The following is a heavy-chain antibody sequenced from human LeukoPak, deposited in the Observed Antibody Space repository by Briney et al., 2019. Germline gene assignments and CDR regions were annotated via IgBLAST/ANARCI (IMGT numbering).Heavy chain of an antibody. J-gene: IGHJ4*02. CDR1: GYSISSGYY. CDR3: ARSYSSSSLYSDY. V-gene: IGHV4-38-2*01. Sequence: SETLSLTCAVSGYSISSGYYWGWIRQPPGKELEWIGCIYYSGSTNYNPSLKSRATISVDTSNNQFSLNLTSATAADTAVYYCARSYSSSSLYSDYWGRGTLVTISS. CDR2: IYYSGST. D-gene: IGHD6-6*01.